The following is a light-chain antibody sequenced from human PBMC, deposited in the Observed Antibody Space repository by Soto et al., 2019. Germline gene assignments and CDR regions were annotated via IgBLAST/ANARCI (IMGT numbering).Light chain of an antibody. CDR2: LNSDGSH. CDR1: SGHNNYA. V-gene: IGLV4-69*01. CDR3: QTWDAGILV. Sequence: QSVLTQSPSASASLGASVKLTCTLSSGHNNYAIAWHQQQPEKGPRYLMRLNSDGSHNKGDGIPDRFSGSSSGAERYLIISSLHSEDEADYYCQTWDAGILVFGTGTKVTVL. J-gene: IGLJ1*01.